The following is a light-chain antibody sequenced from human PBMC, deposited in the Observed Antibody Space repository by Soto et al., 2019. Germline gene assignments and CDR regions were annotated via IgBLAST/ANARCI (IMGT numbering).Light chain of an antibody. CDR3: QQYNNWPSWT. J-gene: IGKJ1*01. V-gene: IGKV3-15*01. CDR2: GAS. CDR1: QSVNSN. Sequence: EVVMTQSPATLSVSPGGRATLSCRASQSVNSNLAWYQQKPGQAPRLLVYGASIRATGIPARFSGSGSGTQFTLTISSLQSEDFAVYYCQQYNNWPSWTFGQGTKVEIK.